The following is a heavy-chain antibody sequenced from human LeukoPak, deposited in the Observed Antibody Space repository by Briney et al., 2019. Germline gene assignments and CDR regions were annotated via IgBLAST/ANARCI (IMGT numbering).Heavy chain of an antibody. CDR1: GFTFSSYA. CDR3: AREGGVGATVDY. J-gene: IGHJ4*02. CDR2: ISYDGSNK. Sequence: GGSLRLSCAASGFTFSSYAMHWVRQAPGKGLEWVAVISYDGSNKYYADSVKGRFTTSRDNSKNTLYLQMNSLRAEDTAVYYCAREGGVGATVDYWGQGTLVTVSS. D-gene: IGHD1-26*01. V-gene: IGHV3-30*04.